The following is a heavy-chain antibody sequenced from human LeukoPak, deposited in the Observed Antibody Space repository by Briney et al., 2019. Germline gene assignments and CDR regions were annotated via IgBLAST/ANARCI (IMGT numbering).Heavy chain of an antibody. CDR3: AIPQILPDDIYNF. Sequence: GGSLRLSCAASGFTLSTNYMSWVRPAPGEGLGWVSVIYSGGSTSYAESVKGRFTISRDNAKNTLFLQMSSLRAEDTALYYCAIPQILPDDIYNFWGQGTMVTVS. CDR1: GFTLSTNY. J-gene: IGHJ3*01. CDR2: IYSGGST. V-gene: IGHV3-66*04. D-gene: IGHD5-24*01.